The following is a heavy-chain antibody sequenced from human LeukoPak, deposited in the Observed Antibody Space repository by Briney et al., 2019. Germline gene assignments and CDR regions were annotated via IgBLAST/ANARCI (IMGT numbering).Heavy chain of an antibody. CDR1: GFTFSDYY. CDR2: ISSSGSTI. J-gene: IGHJ4*02. CDR3: ARDLGYSSGWVYFDY. Sequence: PGGSLRLSCAASGFTFSDYYMSWIRQAPGKGLEWVSYISSSGSTIYYADSVKGRFTISRDNAKNSLYLQMNSLRAEDTAVHYCARDLGYSSGWVYFDYWGQGTLVTVSS. V-gene: IGHV3-11*04. D-gene: IGHD6-19*01.